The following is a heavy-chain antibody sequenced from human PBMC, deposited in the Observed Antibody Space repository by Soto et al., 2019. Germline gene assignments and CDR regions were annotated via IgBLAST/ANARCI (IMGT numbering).Heavy chain of an antibody. CDR3: AGPPELTRIYYCYGMYV. J-gene: IGHJ6*02. D-gene: IGHD1-7*01. V-gene: IGHV1-69*12. CDR1: GGTFSSYA. CDR2: IIPIFGTA. Sequence: QVQLVQSGAEVKKPGSSVKVSCKASGGTFSSYAISWVRQAPGQGLEWMGGIIPIFGTANYAQKFQGRVTITADESTSTAYMELSSLRSEDTAVYYCAGPPELTRIYYCYGMYVWGQGTTVTVYS.